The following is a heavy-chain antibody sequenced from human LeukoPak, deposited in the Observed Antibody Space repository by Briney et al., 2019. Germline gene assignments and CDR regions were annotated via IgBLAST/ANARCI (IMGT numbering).Heavy chain of an antibody. CDR3: ARGALRNSSSWYWGPKSSYYYYGMDV. V-gene: IGHV4-34*01. CDR1: GGSLSGYY. Sequence: SETLFLTCAVYGGSLSGYYWSWIRQPPGKGQEWIGEINHSGSTNYNPSLKSRVTISVDTSKNQFSLKLSSVTAADTAVYYCARGALRNSSSWYWGPKSSYYYYGMDVWGQGTTVIVAS. J-gene: IGHJ6*02. CDR2: INHSGST. D-gene: IGHD6-13*01.